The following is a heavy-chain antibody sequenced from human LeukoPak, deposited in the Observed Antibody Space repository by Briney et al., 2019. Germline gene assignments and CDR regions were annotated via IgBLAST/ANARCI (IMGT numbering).Heavy chain of an antibody. D-gene: IGHD2-2*01. CDR1: GYTFTSYG. Sequence: GASVKVSCKASGYTFTSYGISWVRQAPGQGLELMGWISAYNGNTNYAQKLQGRVTMTTDTATSTAYMELRSLRSDDTAVYYCARDGLVVPAAKNYYYYYMDVWGKGPRSPSP. J-gene: IGHJ6*03. CDR3: ARDGLVVPAAKNYYYYYMDV. V-gene: IGHV1-18*01. CDR2: ISAYNGNT.